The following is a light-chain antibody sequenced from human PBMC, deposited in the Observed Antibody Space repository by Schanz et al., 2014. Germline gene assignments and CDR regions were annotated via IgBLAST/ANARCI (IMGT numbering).Light chain of an antibody. CDR3: QSYDSSLVV. J-gene: IGLJ2*01. CDR2: GNS. V-gene: IGLV1-40*01. CDR1: TSNIGAGYD. Sequence: HSVLTQPPSVSGAPGQRVTISCTGSTSNIGAGYDVHWYQQLPGTAPKLLIYGNSNRPSGVSDRFSGSKSGTSASLAITGLQAEDEADYYCQSYDSSLVVFGGGTKLTVL.